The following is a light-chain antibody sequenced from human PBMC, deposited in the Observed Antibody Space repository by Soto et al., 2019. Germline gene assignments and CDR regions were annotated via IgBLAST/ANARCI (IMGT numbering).Light chain of an antibody. V-gene: IGKV3-20*01. J-gene: IGKJ1*01. CDR2: AAS. CDR3: QQYGGSPRT. CDR1: QSVNSNY. Sequence: EIVLTQSPGTLSLSPGERATLSCRSSQSVNSNYLAWYQQKPVQAPRLLIYAASSRAAGFPDRFSGSGSETDFTLTISRLEPEDFAVYYCQQYGGSPRTFGQGTKVEIK.